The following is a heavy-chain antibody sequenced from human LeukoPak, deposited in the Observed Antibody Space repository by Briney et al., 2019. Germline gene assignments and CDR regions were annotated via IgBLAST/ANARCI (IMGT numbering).Heavy chain of an antibody. CDR1: GFTFSSYS. V-gene: IGHV3-48*04. J-gene: IGHJ3*02. CDR2: ISSSSSTI. CDR3: ARLGKGIVLMVYANGDAFDI. Sequence: GGSLRLSCAASGFTFSSYSMNWVRQAPGKGLEWVSYISSSSSTIYYADSVKGRFTISRDNAKNSLYLQMNSLRAEDTAVYYCARLGKGIVLMVYANGDAFDIWGQGTTVTVSS. D-gene: IGHD2-8*01.